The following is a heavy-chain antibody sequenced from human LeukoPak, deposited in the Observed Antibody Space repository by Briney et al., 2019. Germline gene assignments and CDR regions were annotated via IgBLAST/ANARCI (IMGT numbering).Heavy chain of an antibody. D-gene: IGHD4-11*01. CDR2: IYTSGST. J-gene: IGHJ5*02. CDR3: ASEKDYSHPNYFDT. V-gene: IGHV4-4*07. Sequence: SETLSLTCTVSGGSISSYYWSWIRQPPGKGLEWIGRIYTSGSTYYNPSLKSRVTISVDTSKNQFSLKLSSVTAADTALYFCASEKDYSHPNYFDTWGQGILVTVSS. CDR1: GGSISSYY.